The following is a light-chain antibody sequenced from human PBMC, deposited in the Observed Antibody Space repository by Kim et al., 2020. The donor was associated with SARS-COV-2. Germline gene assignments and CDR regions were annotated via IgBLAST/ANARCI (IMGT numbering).Light chain of an antibody. J-gene: IGLJ3*02. V-gene: IGLV7-43*01. CDR2: DTT. Sequence: GTVTLTCGSSTGEVNSGNFPNWFQQKPGQAPTELIYDTTNKHSWTPARFSGSLLGGKAALTLSGVQPEDEADYYCFLHYSSAQLWVFGGGTKLTVL. CDR3: FLHYSSAQLWV. CDR1: TGEVNSGNF.